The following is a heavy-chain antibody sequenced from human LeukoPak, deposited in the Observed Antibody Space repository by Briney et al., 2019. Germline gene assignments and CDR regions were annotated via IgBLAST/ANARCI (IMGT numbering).Heavy chain of an antibody. J-gene: IGHJ4*02. CDR3: ARGATKLPFDY. CDR2: IKHGGTEK. CDR1: GFTFSDFW. D-gene: IGHD1/OR15-1a*01. V-gene: IGHV3-7*01. Sequence: GGSLRLSCAASGFTFSDFWMTWVRQAPGRGLEWVANIKHGGTEKYYLDSVKGRFTVSRDNAKNSLYLQMNSLRAEDTAVYYCARGATKLPFDYWGQGTLVTVSS.